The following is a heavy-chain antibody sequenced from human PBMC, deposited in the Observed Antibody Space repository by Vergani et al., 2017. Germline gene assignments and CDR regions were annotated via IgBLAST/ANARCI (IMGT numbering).Heavy chain of an antibody. CDR3: VRDRGLCAGGRCYTEAWDD. J-gene: IGHJ4*02. CDR2: IKSDGSIT. V-gene: IGHV3-74*03. D-gene: IGHD2-2*02. Sequence: QLVESGGGWVQPGGSLRLSCSASGFSFHSYWMHWVRQVPGKGLLWVSRIKSDGSITAYADSVKGRFTIARDNAQNTLYLQVRSLRLEDTGVYHCVRDRGLCAGGRCYTEAWDDWGQGTPVTVSS. CDR1: GFSFHSYW.